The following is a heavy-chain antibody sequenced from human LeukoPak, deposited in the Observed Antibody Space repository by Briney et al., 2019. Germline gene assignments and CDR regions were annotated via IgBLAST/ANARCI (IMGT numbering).Heavy chain of an antibody. Sequence: GGSLRLSCAASGFTFSSYWMSWVRQAPGKGLEWVANIKQDGSEKYYVDSVKGRFTISRDNAKNSLYLQMNSLRAEDTAVYYCARAILVVPGAFDIWGQGTMVTVFS. CDR1: GFTFSSYW. D-gene: IGHD2-15*01. CDR2: IKQDGSEK. CDR3: ARAILVVPGAFDI. V-gene: IGHV3-7*01. J-gene: IGHJ3*02.